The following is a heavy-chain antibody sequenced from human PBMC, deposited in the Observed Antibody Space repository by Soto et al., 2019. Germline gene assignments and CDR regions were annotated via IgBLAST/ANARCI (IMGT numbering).Heavy chain of an antibody. Sequence: PGESLKISCKGSGYSFTSYWISWVRQMPGKGLEWMGRIDPSDSYTNYSPSFQGHVTISADKTISTAYLRWSSLKASDTAMYYCARHITMIVVAGAFDIWGQGTMVTVSS. CDR2: IDPSDSYT. J-gene: IGHJ3*02. CDR3: ARHITMIVVAGAFDI. D-gene: IGHD3-22*01. V-gene: IGHV5-10-1*01. CDR1: GYSFTSYW.